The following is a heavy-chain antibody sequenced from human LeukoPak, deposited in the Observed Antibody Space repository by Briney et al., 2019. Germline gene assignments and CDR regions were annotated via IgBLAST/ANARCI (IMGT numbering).Heavy chain of an antibody. CDR1: GFTFSSYG. D-gene: IGHD6-19*01. CDR3: AKDLGVGGWTFDY. CDR2: ISYDGSNK. J-gene: IGHJ4*02. V-gene: IGHV3-30*18. Sequence: GGSLRLSCAASGFTFSSYGMHWVRQAPGKGLEWVAVISYDGSNKYYADSVKGRFTISRDNSKNTLYLQMNSLRAEDTAVYYCAKDLGVGGWTFDYWGQGTLVSVSS.